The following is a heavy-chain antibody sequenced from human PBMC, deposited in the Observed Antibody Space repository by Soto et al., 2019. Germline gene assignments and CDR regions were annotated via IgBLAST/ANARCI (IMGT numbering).Heavy chain of an antibody. CDR1: GFTFRGCA. V-gene: IGHV3-23*01. CDR3: ARTPLPPPYSDYVGNYIAV. J-gene: IGHJ6*03. CDR2: ISGSGTNT. Sequence: EVQLLESGGGLVLPGGSLRLSCEASGFTFRGCAMSWVRQAPGKGPEWVSGISGSGTNTYYTDSVKGRFTVSRDNSKNIPFLQMNSLRGEDTGVYYCARTPLPPPYSDYVGNYIAVWGKGNTVTVSS. D-gene: IGHD4-17*01.